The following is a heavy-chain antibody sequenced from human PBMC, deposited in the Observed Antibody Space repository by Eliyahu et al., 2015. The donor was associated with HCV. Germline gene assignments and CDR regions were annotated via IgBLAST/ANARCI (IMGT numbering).Heavy chain of an antibody. D-gene: IGHD2-21*02. CDR1: GFYFSSSG. Sequence: EVQLLESGGGLVQPGGSLRLSCAASGFYFSSSGMSWVRQAPGKGLEWVSGISANGFSTYYADSVKGRFTISRDNSKNTLYLQMNSLRAEDTAIYYCAKDRMTLDAFDIWGQGTMVTVSS. J-gene: IGHJ3*02. CDR2: ISANGFST. CDR3: AKDRMTLDAFDI. V-gene: IGHV3-23*01.